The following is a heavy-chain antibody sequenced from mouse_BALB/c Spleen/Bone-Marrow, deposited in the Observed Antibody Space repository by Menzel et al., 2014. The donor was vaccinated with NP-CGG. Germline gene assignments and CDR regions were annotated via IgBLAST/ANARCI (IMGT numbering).Heavy chain of an antibody. V-gene: IGHV1-66*01. CDR2: INPGSGGT. J-gene: IGHJ2*01. D-gene: IGHD1-1*01. CDR1: GYTFTSYY. Sequence: QVHVNQSGPELVKPGASVRISCKASGYTFTSYYIHWVKQRPGQGLEGIGVINPGSGGTNYNEKFKGKATLTADKSSSTAYMQLSSLTSDDSAVYFCARGITTGYFDYWGQGTTLTVSS. CDR3: ARGITTGYFDY.